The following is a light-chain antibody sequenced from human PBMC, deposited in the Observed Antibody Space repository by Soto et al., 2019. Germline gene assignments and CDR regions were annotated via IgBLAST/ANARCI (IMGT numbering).Light chain of an antibody. CDR2: DAS. Sequence: IHMTQSPSTLSASVGDRVTITCRASQGISSALAWYQQKPGKAPKLLIYDASSLPSGVPSRFSGSGSWTDFTLTISCLQSEDFATYYCQQYYSYPQTFGQGTKVDIK. CDR3: QQYYSYPQT. J-gene: IGKJ1*01. V-gene: IGKV1-13*02. CDR1: QGISSA.